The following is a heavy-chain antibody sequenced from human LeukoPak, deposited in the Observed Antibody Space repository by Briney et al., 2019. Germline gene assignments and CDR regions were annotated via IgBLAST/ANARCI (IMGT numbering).Heavy chain of an antibody. D-gene: IGHD5-18*01. J-gene: IGHJ6*03. CDR3: ARVSGDRRYSYGYYYYYYMDV. CDR2: INPSGGST. V-gene: IGHV1-46*01. Sequence: ASVKVSCKASGYTFTSYYMHWVRQAPGQGLEWMGIINPSGGSTSYAQKFQGRVTITRNTSISTAYMELSSLRSEDTAVYYCARVSGDRRYSYGYYYYYYMDVWGKGTTVTVSS. CDR1: GYTFTSYY.